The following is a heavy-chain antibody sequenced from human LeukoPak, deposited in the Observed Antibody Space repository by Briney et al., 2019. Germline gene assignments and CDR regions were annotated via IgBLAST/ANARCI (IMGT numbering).Heavy chain of an antibody. CDR2: IYTSGST. V-gene: IGHV4-4*07. J-gene: IGHJ4*02. CDR3: ARDQWGYYDSSGYYYFDY. CDR1: GSSISSYY. D-gene: IGHD3-22*01. Sequence: PSETLSLTCTVSGSSISSYYWSWIRQPAGKGLEWIGRIYTSGSTNYNPSLKSRVTMSVDTSKNQFSLKLSSVTAADTAVYYCARDQWGYYDSSGYYYFDYWGQGTLVTVSS.